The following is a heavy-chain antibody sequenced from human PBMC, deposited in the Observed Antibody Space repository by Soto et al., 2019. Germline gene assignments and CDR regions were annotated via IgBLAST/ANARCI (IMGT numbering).Heavy chain of an antibody. D-gene: IGHD2-2*01. V-gene: IGHV1-3*01. CDR3: ARGMIYCSSTSCYADWFDP. Sequence: ASVPGSWTASGSSIPCYYMRWVRQTPGQGLEWMGWINASNGNTKYAQKFQGRVTMTRDTSTSTAYMELSSLRSEDTAVYYCARGMIYCSSTSCYADWFDPWGQGTLVTVSS. CDR2: INASNGNT. J-gene: IGHJ5*02. CDR1: GSSIPCYY.